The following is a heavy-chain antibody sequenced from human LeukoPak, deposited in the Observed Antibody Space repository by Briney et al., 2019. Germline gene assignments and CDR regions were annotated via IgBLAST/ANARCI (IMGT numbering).Heavy chain of an antibody. V-gene: IGHV4-34*01. CDR1: GGSFSGYY. J-gene: IGHJ4*02. CDR2: INHSGST. Sequence: PSETLSLTCTVYGGSFSGYYWSWIRQPPGKGLEWIGEINHSGSTNYNPSLKNRVTISVDTSKNQFSLKLSSVTAADTAVYYCARGEDFLFDYWGQGTLVTVSS. CDR3: ARGEDFLFDY.